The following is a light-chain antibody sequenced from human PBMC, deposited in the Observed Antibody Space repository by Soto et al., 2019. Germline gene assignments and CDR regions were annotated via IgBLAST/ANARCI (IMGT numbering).Light chain of an antibody. CDR3: QQHSRSIT. CDR2: GAS. V-gene: IGKV3-20*01. J-gene: IGKJ4*01. Sequence: VLTQSPGTLSLSPGERATLFCRASQSVNNNYLAWYQQKPGQSPRILIYGASIRATAIPDRFSGSGSGTDFTPTISRLEPEDSAVYYCQQHSRSITFGGGTKVDIK. CDR1: QSVNNNY.